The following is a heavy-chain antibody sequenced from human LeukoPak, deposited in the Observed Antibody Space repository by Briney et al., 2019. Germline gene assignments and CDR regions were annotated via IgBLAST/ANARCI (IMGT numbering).Heavy chain of an antibody. D-gene: IGHD3-9*01. Sequence: SVKVSCKASGYTFTSYGISWVRQAPRQGLEWMGWISAYNGNTNYAQKLQGRVTMTTDTSTSTAYMELRSLRSDDTAVYYCAISYYDILIGYTDYWGQGTLVTVSS. CDR3: AISYYDILIGYTDY. J-gene: IGHJ4*02. CDR2: ISAYNGNT. V-gene: IGHV1-18*01. CDR1: GYTFTSYG.